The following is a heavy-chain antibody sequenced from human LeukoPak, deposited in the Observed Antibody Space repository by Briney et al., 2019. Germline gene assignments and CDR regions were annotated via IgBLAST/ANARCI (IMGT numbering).Heavy chain of an antibody. V-gene: IGHV1-2*02. J-gene: IGHJ6*02. CDR3: TRDHCTSINCYEYNYYGMDV. D-gene: IGHD2-2*01. CDR1: GYTFTAYY. Sequence: GASVKVSCKASGYTFTAYYIHWVRRAPGQGLEWMGWINPNSGGTGSAQKFQGRVTMTRDTSISTAYMELSRLRSDDTAVYYCTRDHCTSINCYEYNYYGMDVWGQGTTVTVSS. CDR2: INPNSGGT.